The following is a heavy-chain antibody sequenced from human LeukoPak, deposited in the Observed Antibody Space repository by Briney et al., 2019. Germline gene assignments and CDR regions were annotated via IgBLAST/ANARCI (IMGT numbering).Heavy chain of an antibody. D-gene: IGHD1-26*01. CDR1: GGSFSGYY. CDR3: ASYSIVGATNWFDP. Sequence: SETLSLTCAVYGGSFSGYYWSWIRQPSGKGLEWIGEINHSGSTNYNPSLKSRVTISVDTSKNQFSLKLSSVTAADTAVYYCASYSIVGATNWFDPWGQGTLVTVSS. J-gene: IGHJ5*02. CDR2: INHSGST. V-gene: IGHV4-34*01.